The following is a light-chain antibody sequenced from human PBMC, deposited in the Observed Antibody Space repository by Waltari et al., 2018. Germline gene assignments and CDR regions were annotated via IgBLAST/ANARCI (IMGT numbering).Light chain of an antibody. V-gene: IGKV4-1*01. CDR1: PSVFYSSKNKNY. CDR2: RAS. J-gene: IGKJ2*01. Sequence: DIVMTQSPDSLAVSLGERATINSKSSPSVFYSSKNKNYLAWYQQKPGQAPKLLIYRASTRESGVPDRFSGSGSGTDFTLTISSLQAEDVAVYYCQQYYGNPRTFGQGTKLEIK. CDR3: QQYYGNPRT.